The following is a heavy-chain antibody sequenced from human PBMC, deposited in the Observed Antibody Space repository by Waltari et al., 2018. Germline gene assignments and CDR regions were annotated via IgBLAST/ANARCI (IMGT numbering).Heavy chain of an antibody. CDR3: ARLGELRAFDY. Sequence: QVQLQESGPGLVKPSETLSLTCAVSGYSISSGYYWGWIRQPPGKGLEWIGSIYHSGSTYHNPSLKSRVTISVDTSKNQFSLKLSSVTAAGPAVYYCARLGELRAFDYWGQGTLVTVSS. D-gene: IGHD1-26*01. CDR1: GYSISSGYY. V-gene: IGHV4-38-2*01. CDR2: IYHSGST. J-gene: IGHJ4*02.